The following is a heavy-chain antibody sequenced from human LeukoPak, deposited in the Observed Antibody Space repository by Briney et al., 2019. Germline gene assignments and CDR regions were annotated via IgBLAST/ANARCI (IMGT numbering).Heavy chain of an antibody. CDR2: IWSDGIRK. Sequence: GGSLRLSCAASGFTFSNYGMHWVRQVPGKGLEWVAAIWSDGIRKYYADSVKGRLTISRDNSKNTLYLQMNSLRAEDTAVYYCARDLEDSSPFGAFDMWGQGTMVTVSS. CDR3: ARDLEDSSPFGAFDM. V-gene: IGHV3-33*01. J-gene: IGHJ3*02. CDR1: GFTFSNYG. D-gene: IGHD3-22*01.